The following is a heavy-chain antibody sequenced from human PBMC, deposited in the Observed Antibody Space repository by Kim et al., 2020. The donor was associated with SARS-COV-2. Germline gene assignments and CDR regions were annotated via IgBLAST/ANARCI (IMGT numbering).Heavy chain of an antibody. CDR3: ARRPGKWLPLDY. V-gene: IGHV4-39*01. CDR1: GGSIRSTSYY. Sequence: SETLSLTCTVSGGSIRSTSYYWGWIRQPPGKGLEWIGSIYYSGSTYYNPSLKSRVTISVDKSKNQFSLRLTSVTAAVTAVYFCARRPGKWLPLDYWGQGTLVTVSS. J-gene: IGHJ4*02. CDR2: IYYSGST. D-gene: IGHD6-19*01.